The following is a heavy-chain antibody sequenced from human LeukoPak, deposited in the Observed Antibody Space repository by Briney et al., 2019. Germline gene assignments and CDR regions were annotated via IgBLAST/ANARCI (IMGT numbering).Heavy chain of an antibody. CDR2: INPNSGGT. J-gene: IGHJ4*02. Sequence: ASVKVSCKASGYTFTGYYMHWVRQAPGQGLEWMGWINPNSGGTNYAQKFQGRVTMTRDTSISTAYMELSRLRSDDTAVYYCARGTTRIVVVPAAISSDLGCWGQGTLVTVSS. CDR3: ARGTTRIVVVPAAISSDLGC. D-gene: IGHD2-2*01. V-gene: IGHV1-2*02. CDR1: GYTFTGYY.